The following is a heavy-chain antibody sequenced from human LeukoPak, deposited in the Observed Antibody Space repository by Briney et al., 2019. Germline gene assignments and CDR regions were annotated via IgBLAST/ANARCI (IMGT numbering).Heavy chain of an antibody. V-gene: IGHV3-23*01. D-gene: IGHD3-22*01. CDR3: AKGLSGYHFDS. Sequence: GGSLRLSCAASGFTFSSFAMTWVRQAPGKGLDWVSAISSNSGSTNYADSVKGRFSISRDNSKSTQFLQMDGLRAEDTAVYYCAKGLSGYHFDSWGQGTLVTVSS. CDR1: GFTFSSFA. J-gene: IGHJ4*02. CDR2: ISSNSGST.